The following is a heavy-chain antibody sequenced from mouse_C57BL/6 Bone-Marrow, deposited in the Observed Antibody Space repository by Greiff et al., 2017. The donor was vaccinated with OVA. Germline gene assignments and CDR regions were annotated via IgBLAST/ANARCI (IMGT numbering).Heavy chain of an antibody. J-gene: IGHJ1*02. CDR3: GFDYGSSYRYLDV. CDR2: IDPNYGAT. CDR1: GYSFTDYN. V-gene: IGHV1-39*01. Sequence: LQESGPELVKPGASVKISCKASGYSFTDYNMNWVKQSHGKSLEWIGVIDPNYGATSYNQKFKGKATLTVDQSSSTAYMQINSLTSEDSAVYYVGFDYGSSYRYLDVWGTGTTVNDSS. D-gene: IGHD1-1*01.